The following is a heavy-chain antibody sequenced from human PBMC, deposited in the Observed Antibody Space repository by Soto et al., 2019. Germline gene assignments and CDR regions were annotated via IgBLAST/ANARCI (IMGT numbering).Heavy chain of an antibody. CDR1: GFSLTTGKMG. V-gene: IGHV2-26*01. Sequence: QVTLKESGPALVKPTETLTLTCTVSGFSLTTGKMGVSWIRQPPGKALEWLAHIFSDNERSYSTSLQGRLTISTDTTGRQVVLIMTNVDPVDKATYYCARMKVDAYLLYYAMDFWGQVTTVTVSS. CDR2: IFSDNER. J-gene: IGHJ6*02. D-gene: IGHD2-2*01. CDR3: ARMKVDAYLLYYAMDF.